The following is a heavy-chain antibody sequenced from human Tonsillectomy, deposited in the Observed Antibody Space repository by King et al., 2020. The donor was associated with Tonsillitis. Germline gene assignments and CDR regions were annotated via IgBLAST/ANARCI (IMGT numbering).Heavy chain of an antibody. J-gene: IGHJ4*02. Sequence: QLVQSGAEVKKPGESLRISCKGSGYSFTSYGITWVRQMPGKGLEWMGSIDPSDAYTNYSPSFQGHVTISADKSTSTAYLQRSSLKASDTAMYYCARSDLGYRSSSTCFDYWGQGTLVTVSS. V-gene: IGHV5-10-1*03. CDR1: GYSFTSYG. CDR3: ARSDLGYRSSSTCFDY. D-gene: IGHD6-6*01. CDR2: IDPSDAYT.